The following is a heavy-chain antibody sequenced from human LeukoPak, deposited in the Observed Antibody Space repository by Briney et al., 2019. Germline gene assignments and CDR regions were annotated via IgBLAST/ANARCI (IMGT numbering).Heavy chain of an antibody. CDR1: GFTFSSYS. D-gene: IGHD3-3*01. Sequence: PGGSLRLSCAASGFTFSSYSMNWVRQAPGKGLEWVSSISSSSSYIYYADSVKGRFTISRDNAKNSLYLQMNSLRAEDTAVYYCARGGYDFWSGYYNFDYWGQGTLVTVSS. CDR3: ARGGYDFWSGYYNFDY. CDR2: ISSSSSYI. J-gene: IGHJ4*02. V-gene: IGHV3-21*01.